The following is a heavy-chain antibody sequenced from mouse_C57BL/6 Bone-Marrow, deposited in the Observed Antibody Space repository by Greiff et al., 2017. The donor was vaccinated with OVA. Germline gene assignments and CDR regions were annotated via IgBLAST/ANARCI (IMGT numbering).Heavy chain of an antibody. J-gene: IGHJ3*01. CDR2: IRRKSSNYAT. CDR3: VSPYYYGRAWFAY. V-gene: IGHV10-3*01. Sequence: EVQGVESGGGLVQPKGSLKLSCAASGFTFNTYAMHWVRQAPGKGLEWVARIRRKSSNYATYYADSVKDRFTIYRDDSKSMLYLQMNNLKTEDTAVYYCVSPYYYGRAWFAYWGQGTLVTVSA. CDR1: GFTFNTYA. D-gene: IGHD1-1*01.